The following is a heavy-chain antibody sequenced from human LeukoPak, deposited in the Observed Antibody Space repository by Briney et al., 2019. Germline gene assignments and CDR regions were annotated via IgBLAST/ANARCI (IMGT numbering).Heavy chain of an antibody. Sequence: GGSLRLSCAASGFTFSSYSMNWVRQAPGKGLEWVSSISSSSSYIYYADSVKGRFTISRDNAKNSLHLQMNSLRAEDTAVYYCARGQYYASGSFDFWGQGTLVTVSS. J-gene: IGHJ4*02. CDR1: GFTFSSYS. CDR3: ARGQYYASGSFDF. V-gene: IGHV3-21*01. CDR2: ISSSSSYI. D-gene: IGHD3-10*01.